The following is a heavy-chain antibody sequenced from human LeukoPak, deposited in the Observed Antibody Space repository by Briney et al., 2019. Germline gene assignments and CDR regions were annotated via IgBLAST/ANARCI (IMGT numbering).Heavy chain of an antibody. V-gene: IGHV3-33*01. CDR3: ARDLFVGSSSFYGMDV. D-gene: IGHD6-13*01. CDR2: IWYDGSNK. Sequence: GGSLRLSCAASGFTFSSYGMHWVRQAPGKGPEWVAVIWYDGSNKYYADSVKGRFTISRDNSKNTLYLQMNSLRAEDTAVYYCARDLFVGSSSFYGMDVWGQGTTVTVSS. J-gene: IGHJ6*02. CDR1: GFTFSSYG.